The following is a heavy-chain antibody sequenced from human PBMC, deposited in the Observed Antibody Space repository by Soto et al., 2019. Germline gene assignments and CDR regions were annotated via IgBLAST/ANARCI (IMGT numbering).Heavy chain of an antibody. Sequence: QVQLVQSGAEVKKPGSSVKVSCKASGGTFSSYTINWVRQAPGQGLEWMGRIIPILGIANYAQKFQGRVTITADKSTSTAYMELSSLRSEDTAVYYCARDQDNGDYGRVFDPWGQGTLVTVSS. CDR2: IIPILGIA. CDR3: ARDQDNGDYGRVFDP. D-gene: IGHD4-17*01. J-gene: IGHJ5*02. CDR1: GGTFSSYT. V-gene: IGHV1-69*08.